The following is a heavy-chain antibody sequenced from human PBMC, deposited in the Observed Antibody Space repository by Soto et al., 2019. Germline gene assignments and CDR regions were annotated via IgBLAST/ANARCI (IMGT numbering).Heavy chain of an antibody. CDR3: ARDPVNTYYYDSSGYYYYYGLDV. Sequence: SETLSLTCTVSGGSISSGDYYWSWIRQPPGKGLEWIGYIYYSGSTYYNPSLKSRVTISVDTSKNQFSLKLSSVTAADTAVYYCARDPVNTYYYDSSGYYYYYGLDVGGQGTTVTVSS. D-gene: IGHD3-22*01. V-gene: IGHV4-30-4*01. CDR2: IYYSGST. J-gene: IGHJ6*02. CDR1: GGSISSGDYY.